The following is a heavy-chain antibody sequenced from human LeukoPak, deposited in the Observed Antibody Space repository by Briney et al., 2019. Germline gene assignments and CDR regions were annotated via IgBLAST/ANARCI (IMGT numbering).Heavy chain of an antibody. J-gene: IGHJ4*02. CDR1: GFTVSSNY. V-gene: IGHV3-66*02. CDR3: ARERVVVPAAFFDY. Sequence: GGSLRLSCAASGFTVSSNYMSWVRQAPGKGLEWVSVIYSGGSTYYADSVKGRFTISRDNSKNTLYLQMNSLRAEDTAVYYCARERVVVPAAFFDYWGRGTLVTVSS. D-gene: IGHD2-2*01. CDR2: IYSGGST.